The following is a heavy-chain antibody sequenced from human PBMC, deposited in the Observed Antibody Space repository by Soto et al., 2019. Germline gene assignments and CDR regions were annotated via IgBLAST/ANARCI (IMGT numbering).Heavy chain of an antibody. J-gene: IGHJ6*02. D-gene: IGHD3-3*01. V-gene: IGHV1-2*04. CDR2: INPNSGGT. Sequence: GASVKVSCKASGYTFTGYYMHWLRQAPGQGLEWMGWINPNSGGTNYAQKFQGWVTMTRDTSISTAYMELSRLRSDDTAVYYCARAEFWSGYAYYYYGMDVWGQGTTVTVSS. CDR3: ARAEFWSGYAYYYYGMDV. CDR1: GYTFTGYY.